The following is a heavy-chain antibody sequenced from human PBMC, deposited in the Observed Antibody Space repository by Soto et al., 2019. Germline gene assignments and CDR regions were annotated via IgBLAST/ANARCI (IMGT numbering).Heavy chain of an antibody. CDR1: GYCFTSYW. CDR3: ARLVEGIAARRSGVDV. CDR2: IDPSDSYT. Sequence: PGESPNISCKGSGYCFTSYWISWVRQMPGKGLEWMGRIDPSDSYTNYSPSFQGHVTISADKSISTAYLQWSSLKASDTAMYYCARLVEGIAARRSGVDVWCKGTTVTVSS. V-gene: IGHV5-10-1*01. D-gene: IGHD6-6*01. J-gene: IGHJ6*04.